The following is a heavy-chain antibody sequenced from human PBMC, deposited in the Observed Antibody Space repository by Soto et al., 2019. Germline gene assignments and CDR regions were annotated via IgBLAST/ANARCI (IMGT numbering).Heavy chain of an antibody. CDR2: IWNDGSNK. V-gene: IGHV3-33*01. CDR3: ARACPSGSACYIPDY. Sequence: PGGSLRLSCAASGFSFSSHGMHWIRQAPGKGLEWVAIIWNDGSNKNYVDSVKGRFTISRDNSKNTLYLQMNSLRDEDTAVYYSARACPSGSACYIPDYWGQGTLVTVSS. D-gene: IGHD2-21*02. J-gene: IGHJ4*02. CDR1: GFSFSSHG.